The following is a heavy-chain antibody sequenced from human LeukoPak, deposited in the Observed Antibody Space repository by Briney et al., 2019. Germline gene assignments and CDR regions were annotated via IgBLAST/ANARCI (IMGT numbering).Heavy chain of an antibody. V-gene: IGHV4-4*07. CDR3: ARTLDYYDSSGYADLDY. CDR2: IYTSGST. Sequence: SETLSLTCTVSGGSISSYYWSWIRQPAGKGLEWIGRIYTSGSTNYNPSLKSRVTMSVDTSKNQFSLRLSSVTAADTAVYYCARTLDYYDSSGYADLDYWGQGTLVTVSS. J-gene: IGHJ4*02. CDR1: GGSISSYY. D-gene: IGHD3-22*01.